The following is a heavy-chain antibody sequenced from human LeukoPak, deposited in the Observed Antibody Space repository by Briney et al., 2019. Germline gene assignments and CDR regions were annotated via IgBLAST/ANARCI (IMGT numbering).Heavy chain of an antibody. CDR2: IGSSSSTI. D-gene: IGHD3-3*01. CDR1: GFTFSSYS. V-gene: IGHV3-48*01. Sequence: GGSLRLSCAASGFTFSSYSMNWVRQAPGKGLEWVSYIGSSSSTIYYADSVKGRLTISRDNAKNSLYLQMNSLRAEDTAVYYCASYYDFWSGYSDAFDIWGQGTMVTVSS. J-gene: IGHJ3*02. CDR3: ASYYDFWSGYSDAFDI.